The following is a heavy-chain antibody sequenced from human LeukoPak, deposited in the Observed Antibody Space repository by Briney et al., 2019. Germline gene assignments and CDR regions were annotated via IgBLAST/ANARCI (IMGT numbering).Heavy chain of an antibody. D-gene: IGHD5-12*01. V-gene: IGHV4-59*01. J-gene: IGHJ4*02. Sequence: KPSETLSLTCTVSGGSISSFYWSCIRQPPGKGLQWIGYIYYSGITRYNPSLKSRVTISVDTSKNQFSLKLSSVTAADTAVYYCASGGYSGYAFDYWGQGILVTVSS. CDR1: GGSISSFY. CDR2: IYYSGIT. CDR3: ASGGYSGYAFDY.